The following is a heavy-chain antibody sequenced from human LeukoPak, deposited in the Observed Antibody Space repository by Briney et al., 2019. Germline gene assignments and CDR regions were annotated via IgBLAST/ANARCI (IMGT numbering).Heavy chain of an antibody. J-gene: IGHJ4*02. CDR1: GYTFTSYY. CDR2: INPNSGGT. Sequence: GASVKVSCKASGYTFTSYYMHWVRQAPGQGLEWMGWINPNSGGTNYAQKFQGRVTMTRDTSISTAYMELSRLRSDDTAVYYCARLSPVTMVRGVIVRIPSDYWGQGTLVTVSS. V-gene: IGHV1-2*02. D-gene: IGHD3-10*01. CDR3: ARLSPVTMVRGVIVRIPSDY.